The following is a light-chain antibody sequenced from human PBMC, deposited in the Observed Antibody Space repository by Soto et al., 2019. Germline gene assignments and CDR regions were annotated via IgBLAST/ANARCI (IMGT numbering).Light chain of an antibody. Sequence: EILMTQSPATMSVSPGGRATLSCRASQPIASNVAWYQQRPGQPPRLLIFGASTRASDVPDKFTGSGSGTQFTLTIASLHSEDFAIYFCQQYNNWQYTFGQGTKVDIK. CDR1: QPIASN. J-gene: IGKJ2*01. CDR3: QQYNNWQYT. V-gene: IGKV3-15*01. CDR2: GAS.